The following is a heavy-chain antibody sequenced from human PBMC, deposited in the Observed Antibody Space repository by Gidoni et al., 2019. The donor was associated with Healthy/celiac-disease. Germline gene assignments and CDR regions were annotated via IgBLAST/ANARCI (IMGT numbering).Heavy chain of an antibody. CDR1: GGTFSSYA. J-gene: IGHJ3*02. Sequence: QVQLVQSGAEVKKPGSSVKVSCKASGGTFSSYASSWVRQAPGQGLEWMGRIIPILGIANYAQKFQGRVTITAHKSTSTAYMELSSLRSEDTAVYYCARDLGIAVAALRGAFDIWGQGTMVTVSS. D-gene: IGHD6-19*01. CDR3: ARDLGIAVAALRGAFDI. V-gene: IGHV1-69*04. CDR2: IIPILGIA.